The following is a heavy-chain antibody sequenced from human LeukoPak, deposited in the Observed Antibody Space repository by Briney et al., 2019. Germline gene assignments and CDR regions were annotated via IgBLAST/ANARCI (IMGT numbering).Heavy chain of an antibody. J-gene: IGHJ4*02. CDR2: IRYDGSNR. Sequence: GGSLRLSCAASGFTFSSYGMHWVRQAPGKGLEWVAFIRYDGSNRYYADSVKGRFTISRDNSKNTLHLQMNSLRAEDTAVYYFAKDPFHSSSWYYFDYWGQGTLVTVSS. V-gene: IGHV3-30*02. CDR3: AKDPFHSSSWYYFDY. CDR1: GFTFSSYG. D-gene: IGHD6-13*01.